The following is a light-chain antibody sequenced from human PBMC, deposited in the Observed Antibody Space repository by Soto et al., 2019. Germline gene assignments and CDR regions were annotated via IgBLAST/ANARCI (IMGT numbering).Light chain of an antibody. Sequence: QSVLTQPPSASGSPGQSVTISCTGTRDDVGGYNYVSWFQHHPGKAPKLMIYEVYKRPSGVPARFSGSKSGNTASLTVSGLQLGDEAIYYCSSYVTSNVVTFGRGTKLTVL. V-gene: IGLV2-8*01. CDR2: EVY. J-gene: IGLJ2*01. CDR1: RDDVGGYNY. CDR3: SSYVTSNVVT.